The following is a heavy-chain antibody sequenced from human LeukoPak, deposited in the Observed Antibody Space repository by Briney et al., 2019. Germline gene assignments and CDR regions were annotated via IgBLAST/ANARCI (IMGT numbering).Heavy chain of an antibody. CDR3: ARLSFSDFWSQFDFNWFDP. V-gene: IGHV1-18*01. J-gene: IGHJ5*02. Sequence: ASVKVSCKASGYTFTSYGISWVRQAHGQGLEWMGWISAYNGNTNYAQKLQGRVTMTTDTSTSTAYMELRSLRSDDTAVYYCARLSFSDFWSQFDFNWFDPWGQGTLVTVSS. CDR1: GYTFTSYG. CDR2: ISAYNGNT. D-gene: IGHD3-3*01.